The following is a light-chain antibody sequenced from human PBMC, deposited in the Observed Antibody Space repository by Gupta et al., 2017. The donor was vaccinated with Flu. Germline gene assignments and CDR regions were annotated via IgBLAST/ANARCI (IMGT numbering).Light chain of an antibody. J-gene: IGLJ1*01. CDR2: KDS. CDR3: QSSDNSGNDPYV. Sequence: SYELTQPPSVSVSPGQTARITCSGDALPKHYAYWYQQKPGQAPVMIIYKDSERPSGIPERFSGSSSGTTVTLTINGVQAEDEADYFCQSSDNSGNDPYVFGTGTKVTVL. V-gene: IGLV3-25*02. CDR1: ALPKHY.